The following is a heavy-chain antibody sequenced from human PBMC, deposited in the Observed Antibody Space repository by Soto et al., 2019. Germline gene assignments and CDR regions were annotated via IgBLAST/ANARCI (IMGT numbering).Heavy chain of an antibody. Sequence: SETLSLTCTVSGGSISSYYWSWIRQPPGKGLEWIGYIYYSGSTNYNPSLKSRVTISVDTSKNQFSLKLSSVTAADTAVYYCASTYADELYESNWFDPWGQRALVTVSS. CDR1: GGSISSYY. CDR2: IYYSGST. J-gene: IGHJ5*02. V-gene: IGHV4-59*01. CDR3: ASTYADELYESNWFDP. D-gene: IGHD2-2*01.